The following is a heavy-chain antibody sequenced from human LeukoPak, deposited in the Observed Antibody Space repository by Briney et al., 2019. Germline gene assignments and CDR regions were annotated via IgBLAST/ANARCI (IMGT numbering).Heavy chain of an antibody. V-gene: IGHV3-43*01. J-gene: IGHJ5*02. CDR3: AKDIRAGVDSGYDGFVS. CDR2: ISSDGGST. CDR1: GFTFDDYT. Sequence: GGSLRLSCAASGFTFDDYTMHWVRQAPGKGLEWVSLISSDGGSTYYADSVKGRFTISRDNSKNSLYLQMNSMSTEDTDLYYCAKDIRAGVDSGYDGFVSWGQGTLVTVSS. D-gene: IGHD5-12*01.